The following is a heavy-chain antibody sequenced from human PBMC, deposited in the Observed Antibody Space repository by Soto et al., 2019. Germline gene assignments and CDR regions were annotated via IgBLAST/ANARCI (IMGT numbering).Heavy chain of an antibody. CDR3: ARGVAAEDYYYGMDV. CDR2: IIPIFGTA. CDR1: GGTFSSYA. D-gene: IGHD6-13*01. V-gene: IGHV1-69*13. Sequence: GASVKVSCKASGGTFSSYAISWVRQAPGQGLEWMGGIIPIFGTANYAQKFQGRVTITADESTSTAYMELSSLRSEDTAVYYCARGVAAEDYYYGMDVWGQGTTVTVSS. J-gene: IGHJ6*02.